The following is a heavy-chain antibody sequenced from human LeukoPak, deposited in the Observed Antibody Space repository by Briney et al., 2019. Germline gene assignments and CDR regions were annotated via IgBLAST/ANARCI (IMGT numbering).Heavy chain of an antibody. CDR2: IHRDGRT. D-gene: IGHD3-9*01. V-gene: IGHV4-4*02. Sequence: SETLSLTCAVSGXSISSSEWWIWVRQPPGQGLEWIGEIHRDGRTRYNPSLQTRVTMSIDYSKNQISLEVTSVTAADTAIYYCGKTDIYFNPIDYWGPGSLVTVSS. CDR1: GXSISSSEW. CDR3: GKTDIYFNPIDY. J-gene: IGHJ4*02.